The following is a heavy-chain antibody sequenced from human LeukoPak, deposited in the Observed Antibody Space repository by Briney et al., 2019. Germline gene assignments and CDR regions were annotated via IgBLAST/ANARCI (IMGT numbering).Heavy chain of an antibody. V-gene: IGHV3-21*01. Sequence: GGSLRLSCAASGFTFSSHTMNWVRQAPGKGLEWVSSITKSSINKYYADSVKGRFTISRDNAKNSLYLQMNSLRGEDTALYFCARRGAVAGTADYWGQGTLVTVSS. CDR3: ARRGAVAGTADY. J-gene: IGHJ4*02. CDR1: GFTFSSHT. CDR2: ITKSSINK. D-gene: IGHD6-19*01.